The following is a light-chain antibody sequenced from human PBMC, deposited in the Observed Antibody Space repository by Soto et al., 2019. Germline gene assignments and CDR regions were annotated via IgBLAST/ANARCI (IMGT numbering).Light chain of an antibody. CDR3: QQYGQ. CDR1: QSVSSF. J-gene: IGKJ1*01. Sequence: EIVLTQSPGTLSLSPGERATLSCRASQSVSSFLSRGQAPRLLIFGASTRATGIPARFSGSGSGTEFTLTISSLQSEDFAVYYCQQYGQFGQGTKVDIK. CDR2: GAS. V-gene: IGKV3-15*01.